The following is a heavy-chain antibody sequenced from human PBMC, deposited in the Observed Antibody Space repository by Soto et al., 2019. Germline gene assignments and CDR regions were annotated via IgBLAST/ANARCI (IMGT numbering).Heavy chain of an antibody. CDR3: ASAGSGYDH. CDR2: INPNGDST. Sequence: EVHLVESGGGLVQPGGSLRLYCAASGFIFSSYAMHWVRQAPGKGLEYVSAINPNGDSTYYANSVKGRFTISRDNSKSTLYLQMGSLRAEDMAVYYCASAGSGYDHWGQGTLVTVSS. D-gene: IGHD3-10*01. J-gene: IGHJ5*02. V-gene: IGHV3-64*01. CDR1: GFIFSSYA.